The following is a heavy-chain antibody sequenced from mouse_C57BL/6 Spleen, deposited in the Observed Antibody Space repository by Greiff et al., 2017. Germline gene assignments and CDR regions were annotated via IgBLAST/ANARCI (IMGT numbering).Heavy chain of an antibody. CDR3: ARDYSNYFFFDY. J-gene: IGHJ2*01. Sequence: VQLQQSGPELVKPGASVKIPCKASGYTFTDYNMDWVKQSHGKSLEWIGDINPNNGGTIYNQKFKGKATLTVDKSSSTAYMELRSLTSEDTAVYYCARDYSNYFFFDYWGQGTTLTVSS. CDR1: GYTFTDYN. CDR2: INPNNGGT. V-gene: IGHV1-18*01. D-gene: IGHD2-5*01.